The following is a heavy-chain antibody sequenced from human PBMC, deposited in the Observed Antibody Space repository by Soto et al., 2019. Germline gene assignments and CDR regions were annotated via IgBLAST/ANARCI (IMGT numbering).Heavy chain of an antibody. J-gene: IGHJ4*02. CDR3: ARLLPVAGGYFDY. CDR2: LSYGGDS. CDR1: GGSISSSAYY. Sequence: QLQLQESGPGLVKPSETLSLTCAVSGGSISSSAYYWGWIRQPPGKGLEWIASLSYGGDSLYNSSLKSRGTISVDTSRNQFSLRLTSVTAADTALYYCARLLPVAGGYFDYWGQGILVTVSS. V-gene: IGHV4-39*01. D-gene: IGHD2-2*01.